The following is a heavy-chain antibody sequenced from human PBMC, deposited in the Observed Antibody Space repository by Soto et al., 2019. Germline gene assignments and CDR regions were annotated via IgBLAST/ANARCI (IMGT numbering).Heavy chain of an antibody. CDR1: GFTFSSYA. CDR2: ISGSGGST. J-gene: IGHJ4*02. V-gene: IGHV3-23*04. D-gene: IGHD5-18*01. CDR3: EKPKGIKGYGCGFDY. Sequence: EVQLVESGGGLVQPGGSLRLSCAASGFTFSSYAMSWVRQAPGKGLEWVSAISGSGGSTYYADSVKGRFTISRDNSKKSLHQKMKGQRAEEAAVYYCEKPKGIKGYGCGFDYGGQRTLVTFS.